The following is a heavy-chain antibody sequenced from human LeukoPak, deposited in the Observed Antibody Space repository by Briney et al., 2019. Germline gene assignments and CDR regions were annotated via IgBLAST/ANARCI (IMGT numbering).Heavy chain of an antibody. J-gene: IGHJ6*04. D-gene: IGHD5-18*01. Sequence: GGSLRLSCAASGFTFSGYAMHWVRQAPGKGLEWVSLVTWDGGSTYYADSVKGRFTISRDNSKNSLYLQMNSLRAEDTALYYCAKAFVVYSYGADYYALDVWGKGTTVTVSS. V-gene: IGHV3-43D*04. CDR2: VTWDGGST. CDR1: GFTFSGYA. CDR3: AKAFVVYSYGADYYALDV.